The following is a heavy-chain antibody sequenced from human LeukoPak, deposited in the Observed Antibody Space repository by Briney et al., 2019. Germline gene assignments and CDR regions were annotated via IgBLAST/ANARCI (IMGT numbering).Heavy chain of an antibody. J-gene: IGHJ4*02. Sequence: ASVTVSCKASGYTFTSYGISWVRQAPGQGLEWMGWISAYNGNTNYAQKLQGRVTMTTDTSTSTAYMELRSLRSDDTAVYYCARLDTGAAGTGPDYWGQGTLVTVSS. CDR2: ISAYNGNT. V-gene: IGHV1-18*01. CDR1: GYTFTSYG. CDR3: ARLDTGAAGTGPDY. D-gene: IGHD6-13*01.